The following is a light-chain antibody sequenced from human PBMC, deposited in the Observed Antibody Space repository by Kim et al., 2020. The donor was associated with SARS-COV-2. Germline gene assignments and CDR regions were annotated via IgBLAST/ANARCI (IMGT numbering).Light chain of an antibody. CDR3: QQRGNWPDT. V-gene: IGKV3-11*01. J-gene: IGKJ5*01. CDR2: AAS. CDR1: QSVSTY. Sequence: LAPGERSTRPCGASQSVSTYLAWSQQKPGQAPRLLIYAASNRATGIPARFSGSGSGTDFTLTISSLEPEDFAVYYCQQRGNWPDTFGQGTRLEIK.